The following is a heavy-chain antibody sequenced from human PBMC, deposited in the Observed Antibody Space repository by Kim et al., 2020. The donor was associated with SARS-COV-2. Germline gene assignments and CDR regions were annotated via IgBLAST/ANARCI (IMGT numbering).Heavy chain of an antibody. CDR3: ARPLGHHYVWGSYRQKDFDL. CDR1: GGSISSSSYY. D-gene: IGHD3-16*02. J-gene: IGHJ2*01. Sequence: SETLSLTCTVSGGSISSSSYYWGWIRQPPGKGLEWIGSIYYSGSTYYNPSLKSRVTISVDTSKNQFSLKLSSVTAADTAVYYCARPLGHHYVWGSYRQKDFDLWGRGTLVTVSS. CDR2: IYYSGST. V-gene: IGHV4-39*01.